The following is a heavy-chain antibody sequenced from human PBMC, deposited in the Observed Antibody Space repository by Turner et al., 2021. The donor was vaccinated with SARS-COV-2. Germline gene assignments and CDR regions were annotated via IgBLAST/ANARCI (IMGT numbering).Heavy chain of an antibody. CDR1: VFTVSSNY. V-gene: IGHV3-66*01. CDR2: VYSGGST. CDR3: ARTLPYGDYHDY. J-gene: IGHJ4*02. Sequence: EVQLVESGGGLVQPGGSVRLSCAASVFTVSSNYMSWVRQAPGKGLEWVSVVYSGGSTYYADSVKGRFTISRDNSKNTLYLQMNSLRAEDTAVYYCARTLPYGDYHDYWGQGTLVTVSS. D-gene: IGHD4-17*01.